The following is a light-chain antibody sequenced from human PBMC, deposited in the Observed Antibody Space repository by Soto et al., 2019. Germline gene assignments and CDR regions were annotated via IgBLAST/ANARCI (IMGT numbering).Light chain of an antibody. CDR2: DDT. Sequence: QSVLAQPPSVSSAPGQRVTVSCSTTTSNLGNNYISWYQHLPGAAPRLLIYDDTERPSGIPDRFSGSRSATSATLGIAALQTGDEADYFCGSWDPRLNPYLFGNGIKVTV. CDR3: GSWDPRLNPYL. CDR1: TSNLGNNY. V-gene: IGLV1-51*01. J-gene: IGLJ1*01.